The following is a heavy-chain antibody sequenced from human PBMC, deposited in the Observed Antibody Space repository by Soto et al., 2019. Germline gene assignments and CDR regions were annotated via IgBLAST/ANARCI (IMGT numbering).Heavy chain of an antibody. CDR1: GFTFSSYW. V-gene: IGHV3-74*01. CDR2: INSDGSST. J-gene: IGHJ4*02. D-gene: IGHD2-2*01. CDR3: ARGILGYCISTSCYTFDY. Sequence: GGSLRLSCAASGFTFSSYWMHWVRQAPGKGLVWVSRINSDGSSTSYADSVKGRFTISRDNAKNTLYLQMNSLRAEDTAVYYCARGILGYCISTSCYTFDYWGQGTLVTVSS.